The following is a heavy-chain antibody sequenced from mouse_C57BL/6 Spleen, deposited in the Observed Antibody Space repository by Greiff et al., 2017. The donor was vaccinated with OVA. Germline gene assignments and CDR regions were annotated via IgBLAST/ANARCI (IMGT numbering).Heavy chain of an antibody. CDR2: IWSGGST. J-gene: IGHJ4*01. D-gene: IGHD2-3*01. CDR3: ARNGYYGGAMDY. CDR1: GFSLTSYG. V-gene: IGHV2-2*01. Sequence: QVQLQQSGPGLVQPSQSLSLTCKVSGFSLTSYGVHWVSQSPGQGLEWLGVIWSGGSTDYNAAFISSLSTSTANPKDQVFYKMNSLQADDTARYYWARNGYYGGAMDYWGQGTLVTVSS.